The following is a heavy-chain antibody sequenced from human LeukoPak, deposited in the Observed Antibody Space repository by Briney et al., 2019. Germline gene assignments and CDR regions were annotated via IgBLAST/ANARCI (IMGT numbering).Heavy chain of an antibody. D-gene: IGHD1-26*01. CDR1: GSTFSSSG. CDR3: AKRGGSYFDY. V-gene: IGHV3-30*18. CDR2: ISNDGSNK. J-gene: IGHJ4*02. Sequence: GGSLRLSCAASGSTFSSSGMHWVRQAPGKGLEWLAVISNDGSNKYYADSVKGRFTISRDNPKNTLYLEMNSLRAEDTAVYYCAKRGGSYFDYWGQGTLVTVSS.